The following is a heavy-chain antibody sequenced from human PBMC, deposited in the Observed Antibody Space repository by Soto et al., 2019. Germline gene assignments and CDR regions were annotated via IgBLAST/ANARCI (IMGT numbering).Heavy chain of an antibody. D-gene: IGHD2-2*01. CDR1: GYTFTSYA. V-gene: IGHV1-3*01. CDR2: INAGNGNT. Sequence: GASVKVSCKASGYTFTSYAMHWVRQAPGQRLEWMGWINAGNGNTKYSQKFQGRVTITRDTSASTAYMELSSLRSEDTAVYYCARDFIVVEPAPLYYYSGRAVGGKGPRVT. CDR3: ARDFIVVEPAPLYYYSGRAV. J-gene: IGHJ6*04.